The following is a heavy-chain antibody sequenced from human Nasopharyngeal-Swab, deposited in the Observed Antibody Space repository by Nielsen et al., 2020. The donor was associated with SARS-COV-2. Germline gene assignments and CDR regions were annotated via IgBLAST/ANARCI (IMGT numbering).Heavy chain of an antibody. D-gene: IGHD4-17*01. CDR3: ARALLDYGDSGAEER. J-gene: IGHJ4*02. V-gene: IGHV4-39*07. Sequence: SETLSLTCTVSGGSISNSYYWGWIRQPPGRGLEWIGSIDYSGNTDYNLSLKSRVTISVDTSKNQFSLNLNSVTAADTAVYYCARALLDYGDSGAEERWGQGALVTVSS. CDR2: IDYSGNT. CDR1: GGSISNSYY.